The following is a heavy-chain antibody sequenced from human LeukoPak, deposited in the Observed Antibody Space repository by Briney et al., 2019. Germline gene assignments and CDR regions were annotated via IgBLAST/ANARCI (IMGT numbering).Heavy chain of an antibody. CDR1: GLSVSRNY. CDR3: ARGRNYGSSVYYFDF. Sequence: GGSLRLSCAASGLSVSRNYMSWVRQVPGKWLEWVSIIYSGRSTYYASSVKGRFTISRDISKNTVYLQMNSLRAEDTAVYCGARGRNYGSSVYYFDFWGQGTPVTVSS. D-gene: IGHD6-13*01. CDR2: IYSGRST. V-gene: IGHV3-66*02. J-gene: IGHJ4*02.